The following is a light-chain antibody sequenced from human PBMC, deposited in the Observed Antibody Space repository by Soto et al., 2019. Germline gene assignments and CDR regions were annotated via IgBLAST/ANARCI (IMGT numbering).Light chain of an antibody. J-gene: IGKJ2*01. CDR1: QIIANR. V-gene: IGKV3-15*01. CDR3: QQYFNWPPQYT. CDR2: GAF. Sequence: EIVMTQSPATLSVSPGERATLSCRASQIIANRLAWYQQKPGQAPRLPVYGAFNRATGIPTRFSGSGSATDFTLTITSLQSEDSAIYYCQQYFNWPPQYTFGQGTKLDIK.